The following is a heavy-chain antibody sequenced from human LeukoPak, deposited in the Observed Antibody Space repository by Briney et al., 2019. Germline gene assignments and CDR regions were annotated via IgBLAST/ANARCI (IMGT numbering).Heavy chain of an antibody. J-gene: IGHJ4*02. CDR3: ARDPPRGAYHFDS. D-gene: IGHD3-10*01. V-gene: IGHV1-3*01. CDR1: GFTFTDYA. Sequence: ASVKVSCKASGFTFTDYAVHWVRQAPGQRLEWMGWINVGNAYTKYSQKFQTGVTITRDTSVSTVYMELSNMRSEDTAVYYCARDPPRGAYHFDSWGQGTLVTVSS. CDR2: INVGNAYT.